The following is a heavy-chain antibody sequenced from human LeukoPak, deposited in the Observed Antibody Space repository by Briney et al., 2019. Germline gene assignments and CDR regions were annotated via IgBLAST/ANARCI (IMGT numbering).Heavy chain of an antibody. Sequence: GASVKVSCKASGYIFITYDISWVRQAPGQGLEWMGWISGYKGNTNYAQKLQGRVTMTTDTSTSTAYMELRSLRSDDTAVYYCARDSKHSSGSREFDYWGQGTLVTVSS. V-gene: IGHV1-18*01. CDR3: ARDSKHSSGSREFDY. CDR1: GYIFITYD. D-gene: IGHD6-19*01. J-gene: IGHJ4*02. CDR2: ISGYKGNT.